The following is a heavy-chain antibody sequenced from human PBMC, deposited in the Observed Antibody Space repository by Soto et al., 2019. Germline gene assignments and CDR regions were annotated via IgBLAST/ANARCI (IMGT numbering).Heavy chain of an antibody. J-gene: IGHJ6*02. V-gene: IGHV3-21*01. Sequence: GGSLRLSCAASGFTFSSYSMNWVRQAPGKGLEWVSSISSSSSYIYYADSVKGRFTISRDNAKNSLYLQMNSLRAEDTAVYYCARDGGLVIMEYGMDVWGQGTTVTVSS. CDR1: GFTFSSYS. CDR2: ISSSSSYI. CDR3: ARDGGLVIMEYGMDV. D-gene: IGHD3-9*01.